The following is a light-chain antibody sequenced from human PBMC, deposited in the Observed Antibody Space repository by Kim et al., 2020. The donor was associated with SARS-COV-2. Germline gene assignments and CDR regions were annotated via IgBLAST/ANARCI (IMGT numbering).Light chain of an antibody. J-gene: IGLJ2*01. V-gene: IGLV4-69*01. CDR1: SGHSSYA. CDR2: LNSDGSH. Sequence: SLKLTCTLSSGHSSYAITWHQQQPERCPRSLMKLNSDGSHSKGDGIPDRFSGSSSGAERYLTISSLQSEDEADYYCQTWGNGIVIFGGGTKLTVL. CDR3: QTWGNGIVI.